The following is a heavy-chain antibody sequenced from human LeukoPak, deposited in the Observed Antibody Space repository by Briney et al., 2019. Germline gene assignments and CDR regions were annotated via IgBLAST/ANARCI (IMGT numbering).Heavy chain of an antibody. J-gene: IGHJ5*02. CDR1: VGTFSSYA. CDR3: ARDWWKVTSLAVAGSNWFDP. V-gene: IGHV1-69*13. D-gene: IGHD6-19*01. CDR2: IIPIFGTA. Sequence: SVKVSCKASVGTFSSYAISWVRQAPGQGLEWMGGIIPIFGTANYAQKFQGRVTITADESTSTAYMELSSLRSEDTAVYYCARDWWKVTSLAVAGSNWFDPWGQGTLVTVSS.